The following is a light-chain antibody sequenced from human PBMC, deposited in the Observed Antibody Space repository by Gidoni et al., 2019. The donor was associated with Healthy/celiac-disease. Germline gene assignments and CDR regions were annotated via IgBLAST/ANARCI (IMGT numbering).Light chain of an antibody. Sequence: DILMNQSPDYLAVSRCERDTINCKSSQSVLYSSNNKNYLAWYQQKPGQPPKLLIYWASTRESGVPDRFSGSXXXTDFTLTISSLQAEDVAVYYCQQYYSXXXXTFGQGTKVEIK. CDR2: WAS. V-gene: IGKV4-1*01. CDR3: QQYYSXXXXT. J-gene: IGKJ1*01. CDR1: QSVLYSSNNKNY.